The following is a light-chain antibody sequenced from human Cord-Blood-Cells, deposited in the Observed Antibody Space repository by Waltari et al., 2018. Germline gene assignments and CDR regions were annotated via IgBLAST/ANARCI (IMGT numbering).Light chain of an antibody. V-gene: IGLV2-23*01. CDR1: SSDVGSYNL. J-gene: IGLJ1*01. CDR3: CSYAGSGTYV. Sequence: QSALTQPASVSGSPGPSITISCTGTSSDVGSYNLVSWYQQNPGKAPKLMLYESSKRPAGVSTRFSGYKSGNTASLTICALQAGDEADYYCCSYAGSGTYVFGTGTKVNVL. CDR2: ESS.